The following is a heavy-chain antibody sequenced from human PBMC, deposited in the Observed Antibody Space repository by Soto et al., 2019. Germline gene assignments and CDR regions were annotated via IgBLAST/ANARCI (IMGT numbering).Heavy chain of an antibody. J-gene: IGHJ5*02. CDR2: INSEGSST. V-gene: IGHV3-74*01. CDR1: GFTISGHW. D-gene: IGHD1-26*01. CDR3: AGSESGTYGCFDP. Sequence: EVQLVESGGGLVQPGGSLRLSCAASGFTISGHWMHWVRQVPGKGLVWVSRINSEGSSTSYADSVKGRFIISRDNAKNTLFVQMNSLRAEDTAVDYCAGSESGTYGCFDPWGQGTLVTVSS.